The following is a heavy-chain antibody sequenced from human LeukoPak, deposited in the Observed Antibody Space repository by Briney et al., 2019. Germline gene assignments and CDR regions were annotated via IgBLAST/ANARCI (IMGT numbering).Heavy chain of an antibody. CDR1: GFTFSDYY. CDR3: ARDTPLSGSYLAPLVG. J-gene: IGHJ4*02. D-gene: IGHD1-26*01. V-gene: IGHV3-11*04. CDR2: ISSSGSTI. Sequence: GGSLRLSCAASGFTFSDYYMSWIRQAPGKGLEWVSYISSSGSTIYYADSVKGRFTISRDNAKNSLYLQMNSLRAEDTAVYYCARDTPLSGSYLAPLVGWGQGTLVTVSS.